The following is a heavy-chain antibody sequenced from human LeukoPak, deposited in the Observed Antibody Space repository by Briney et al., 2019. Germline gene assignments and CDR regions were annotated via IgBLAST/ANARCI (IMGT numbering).Heavy chain of an antibody. CDR3: ARDALHTAHFDY. Sequence: GGSLRLSCAASGFTFSSYTMNWVRQAPGKGLQWVSTVSASSDIHYSGSVKGRFTISRDNARNSLHLQMNSLRDEDTAVYYCARDALHTAHFDYWGQGTLVTVSS. J-gene: IGHJ4*02. CDR1: GFTFSSYT. CDR2: VSASSDI. D-gene: IGHD5-18*01. V-gene: IGHV3-48*02.